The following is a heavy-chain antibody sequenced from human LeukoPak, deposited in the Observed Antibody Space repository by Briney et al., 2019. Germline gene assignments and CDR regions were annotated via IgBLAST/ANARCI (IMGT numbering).Heavy chain of an antibody. V-gene: IGHV4-39*01. D-gene: IGHD3-3*01. CDR1: GGSISSSSYY. CDR2: IYYSGST. Sequence: KPSETLSLTCTVSGGSISSSSYYWGWIRQPPGKGLEWIGSIYYSGSTYYNPSLKSRVTISVDTSKNQFSLKLSSVTAADTAVYYCARQAPYYDFWSGYYDYWGQGTLVTVSS. CDR3: ARQAPYYDFWSGYYDY. J-gene: IGHJ4*02.